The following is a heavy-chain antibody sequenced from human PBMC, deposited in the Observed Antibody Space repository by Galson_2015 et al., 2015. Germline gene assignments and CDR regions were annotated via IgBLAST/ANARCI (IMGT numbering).Heavy chain of an antibody. CDR3: ARDKETYGYGSGSPNWFDP. J-gene: IGHJ5*02. D-gene: IGHD3-10*01. V-gene: IGHV3-33*01. CDR1: GFTFSSYG. CDR2: IWYDGSNK. Sequence: SLRLSCAASGFTFSSYGMHWVRQAPGKGLEWVAVIWYDGSNKYYADSVKGRFTISRDNSKNTLYLQMNSLRAEDTAVYYCARDKETYGYGSGSPNWFDPWGQGTLVTVSS.